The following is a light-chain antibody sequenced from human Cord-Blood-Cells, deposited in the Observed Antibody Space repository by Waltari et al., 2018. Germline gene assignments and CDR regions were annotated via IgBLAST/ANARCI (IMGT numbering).Light chain of an antibody. J-gene: IGKJ2*01. CDR1: QSISSY. Sequence: DIQMTQSPSSLSACVGDKVTITGRASQSISSYLNWYQQNTGTAPKFLIYAASSLPSGVPSRCSGSGSVTDFTLTISSLQPGDFATYYCQQSYSTLRTFGQGTKLEIK. CDR2: AAS. CDR3: QQSYSTLRT. V-gene: IGKV1-39*01.